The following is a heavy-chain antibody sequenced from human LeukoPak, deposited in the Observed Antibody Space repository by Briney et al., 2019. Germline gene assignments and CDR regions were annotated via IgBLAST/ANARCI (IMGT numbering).Heavy chain of an antibody. CDR3: ARDGFWSGYLSDAFDI. J-gene: IGHJ3*02. V-gene: IGHV4-61*02. Sequence: QASQTLSLTCTVSGGSISSGSYYWSWIRQPAGKGLEWIGRIYTSGSTNYNPSLKSRVTISVDTSKNQFSLKLSSVTAADTAVYYCARDGFWSGYLSDAFDIWGQGTMVTVSS. CDR2: IYTSGST. CDR1: GGSISSGSYY. D-gene: IGHD3-3*01.